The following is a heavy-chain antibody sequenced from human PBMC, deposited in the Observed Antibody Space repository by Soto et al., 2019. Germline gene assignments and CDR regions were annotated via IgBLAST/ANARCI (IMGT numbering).Heavy chain of an antibody. CDR1: GYSFTSYW. CDR2: IYPGDSDT. Sequence: GESLKISCKGSGYSFTSYWIGWVRQMPGKGLEWMGIIYPGDSDTRYSPSFQGQVTISADKSISTAYLQWSSLKASDTAMYYCARQKITIFGVVKSVNAFDIWGQGTMVTVSS. V-gene: IGHV5-51*01. J-gene: IGHJ3*02. D-gene: IGHD3-3*01. CDR3: ARQKITIFGVVKSVNAFDI.